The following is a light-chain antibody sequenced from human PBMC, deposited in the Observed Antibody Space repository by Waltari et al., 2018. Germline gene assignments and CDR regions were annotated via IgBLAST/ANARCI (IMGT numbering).Light chain of an antibody. CDR3: ATWDDSLTGVV. V-gene: IGLV1-44*01. Sequence: QSVVTQSPSASGTPGQRVAISCSGSSSNIGSNTVDWYKHLPGSAPKLLIYNNNRRPSGVPDRFSGSKSGTSASLAISGLQSEDEADYYCATWDDSLTGVVFGGGTKLTVL. J-gene: IGLJ2*01. CDR1: SSNIGSNT. CDR2: NNN.